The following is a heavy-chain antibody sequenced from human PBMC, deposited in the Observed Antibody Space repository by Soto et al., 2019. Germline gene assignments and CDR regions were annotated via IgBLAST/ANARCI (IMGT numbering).Heavy chain of an antibody. J-gene: IGHJ4*02. Sequence: VQLQPSGPGLVKPSETLSLTCSGSGGSVSSGSFHWSWIRAPPGKGLQFIGSIFSTGTAHYSPSLMILVTISRDTSQSQVSLKLVSVAAADTVVYYFARIGGLYDIDFLGQGNLVTVSS. V-gene: IGHV4-61*01. CDR1: GGSVSSGSFH. CDR2: IFSTGTA. CDR3: ARIGGLYDIDF. D-gene: IGHD2-8*01.